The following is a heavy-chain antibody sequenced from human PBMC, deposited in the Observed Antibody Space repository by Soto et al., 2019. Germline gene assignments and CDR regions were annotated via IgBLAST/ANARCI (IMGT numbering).Heavy chain of an antibody. V-gene: IGHV3-23*01. Sequence: EVQLLESGGGLVQPGGSLRLSCAASGFTFSSYAMRWVRQAPGKGLEWVSAISGSGDSTYYADSVKGRFTVSRDNSTDPMYLRMNSLRAEDTAGYYCGRRGSGSYYDYWGQGTLVTVSS. CDR3: GRRGSGSYYDY. CDR1: GFTFSSYA. J-gene: IGHJ4*02. D-gene: IGHD1-26*01. CDR2: ISGSGDST.